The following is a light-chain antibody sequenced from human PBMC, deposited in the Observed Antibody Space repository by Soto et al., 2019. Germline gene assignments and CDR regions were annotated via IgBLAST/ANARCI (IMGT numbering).Light chain of an antibody. CDR2: EVV. CDR1: NNDIGVYDF. CDR3: KSYAGSNTYV. V-gene: IGLV2-8*01. J-gene: IGLJ1*01. Sequence: QSALTQPPSASGSPGQSVTISCTGTNNDIGVYDFVSWYQQHPGKAPRLIIYEVVQRPSGVADRFSGSKSGNTASLTVSGLQAADEADYFCKSYAGSNTYVFGSGTKVTAL.